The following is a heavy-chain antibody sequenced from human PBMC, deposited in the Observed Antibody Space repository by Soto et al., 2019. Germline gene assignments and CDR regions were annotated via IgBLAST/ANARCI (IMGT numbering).Heavy chain of an antibody. J-gene: IGHJ5*02. CDR3: ARDYYYGSGSSSWFDP. D-gene: IGHD3-10*01. CDR2: IYHSGST. Sequence: SETLSLTCAVSGGSISSGGYSWSWIRQPPGKGLEWIGYIYHSGSTYYNPSLKSRVAISVDRSKNQFSLKLSSVTAADTAVYYCARDYYYGSGSSSWFDPWGQGTLVTVSS. CDR1: GGSISSGGYS. V-gene: IGHV4-30-2*01.